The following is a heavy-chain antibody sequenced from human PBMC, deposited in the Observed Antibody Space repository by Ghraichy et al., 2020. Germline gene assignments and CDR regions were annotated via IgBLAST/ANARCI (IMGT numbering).Heavy chain of an antibody. V-gene: IGHV3-64D*06. D-gene: IGHD3-10*01. CDR2: IDSNTIVR. J-gene: IGHJ5*02. CDR3: VKDMSYGLLKSYNWFDP. Sequence: LSLTCSASGFIFSSYAMHWVRQAPGKGLEYVSGIDSNTIVRDYADSVKGRFTIFRDNSKNTLYLQMSSLRVEDTAVYYCVKDMSYGLLKSYNWFDPWGQGTLVTVSS. CDR1: GFIFSSYA.